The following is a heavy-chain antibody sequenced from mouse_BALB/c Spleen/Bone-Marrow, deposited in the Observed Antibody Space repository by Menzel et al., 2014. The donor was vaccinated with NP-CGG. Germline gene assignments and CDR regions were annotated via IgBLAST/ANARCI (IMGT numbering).Heavy chain of an antibody. Sequence: EVQGVESGGGLVQPGGSLKLSCAASGFTFSSYTMSWVRQTPEKRLEWVATISSGGSYTYYPDSVKGRFTISRDNAKNTLYLQMSSLKSEDTAMYYCTSMITRGYYFDYWGQGTTLTVSS. D-gene: IGHD2-4*01. J-gene: IGHJ2*01. CDR2: ISSGGSYT. V-gene: IGHV5-6-4*01. CDR1: GFTFSSYT. CDR3: TSMITRGYYFDY.